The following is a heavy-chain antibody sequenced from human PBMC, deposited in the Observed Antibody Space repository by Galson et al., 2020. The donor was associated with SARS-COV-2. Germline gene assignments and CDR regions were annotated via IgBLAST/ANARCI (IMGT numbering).Heavy chain of an antibody. CDR3: ARDEGIRGYNYGRLYYGMDV. J-gene: IGHJ6*02. Sequence: NSGGSLRPSCAASGFPFSTYSMNWVHLAPGKRLEWVSFITTSSSYTYYVDSVKGRFSISRDNPRNSLYLQMNSLRAEDTAVYYCARDEGIRGYNYGRLYYGMDVWGQGTTVTVSS. CDR2: ITTSSSYT. CDR1: GFPFSTYS. D-gene: IGHD5-18*01. V-gene: IGHV3-21*01.